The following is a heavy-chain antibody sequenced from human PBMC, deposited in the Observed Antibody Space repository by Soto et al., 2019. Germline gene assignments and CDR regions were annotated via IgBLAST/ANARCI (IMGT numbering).Heavy chain of an antibody. CDR2: IYHSGST. V-gene: IGHV4-4*02. CDR3: ARDSQIEAAGTGFDY. CDR1: GGSISSSNW. D-gene: IGHD6-13*01. Sequence: SETLSLTCAVSGGSISSSNWWSWVRQPPGKGLEWIGEIYHSGSTNYNPSLKSRVTISVDKSKNQFSLKLSSVTAADTAVYYCARDSQIEAAGTGFDYWGQGTLVTVSS. J-gene: IGHJ4*02.